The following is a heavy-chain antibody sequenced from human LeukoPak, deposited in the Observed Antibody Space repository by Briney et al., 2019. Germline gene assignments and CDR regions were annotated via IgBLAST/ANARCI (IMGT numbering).Heavy chain of an antibody. V-gene: IGHV1-69*10. CDR3: ARMRMASACFDY. D-gene: IGHD5-24*01. Sequence: SSVKVSCMSCVCTFSNYAISGVRPAAGRGLAGVGWISPNLGIANHAQQFKGRVTMAADQSTRTAYMELSSLRSEDTAVNYRARMRMASACFDYSGHRNLVTVSS. J-gene: IGHJ4*01. CDR2: ISPNLGIA. CDR1: VCTFSNYA.